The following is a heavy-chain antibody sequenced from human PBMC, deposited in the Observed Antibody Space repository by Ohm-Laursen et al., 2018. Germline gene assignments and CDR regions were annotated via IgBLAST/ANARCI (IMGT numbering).Heavy chain of an antibody. CDR2: ISWNSGSI. CDR1: GLIFSSYA. Sequence: SLRLSCAASGLIFSSYAMSWVRQAPGKGLEWVSGISWNSGSIGYADSVKGRFTISRDNAKNSLYLQMNSLRAEDTAVYYCASLKPPLYYYGMDVWGQGTTVTVSS. V-gene: IGHV3-9*01. CDR3: ASLKPPLYYYGMDV. J-gene: IGHJ6*02.